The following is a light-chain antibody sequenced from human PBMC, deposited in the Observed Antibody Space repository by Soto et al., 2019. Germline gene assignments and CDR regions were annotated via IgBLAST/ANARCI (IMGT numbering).Light chain of an antibody. J-gene: IGKJ1*01. V-gene: IGKV3-20*01. CDR1: QSLSSNF. CDR3: QQYDTSPWT. Sequence: EIGFTQSAPTLSVSPGERATLSFMASQSLSSNFLAWYQQKPGQAPRPLIYDSSTRATGFPDRFSGSGSGTDFTLTIIRLEPEDFAVYYCQQYDTSPWTFGQGTKVDI. CDR2: DSS.